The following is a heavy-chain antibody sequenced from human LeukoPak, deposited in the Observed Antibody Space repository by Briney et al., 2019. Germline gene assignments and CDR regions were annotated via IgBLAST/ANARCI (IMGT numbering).Heavy chain of an antibody. CDR1: GYTFTSYG. Sequence: ASVKVSCKASGYTFTSYGISWVRQAPGQGLEWMGWISAYNGNTNYAQKLQGGVTMTTDTSTSTAYMELSSLRSEDTAVYYCARGSHPYYYDSSGYHFGWGQGTLVTVPS. V-gene: IGHV1-18*01. CDR3: ARGSHPYYYDSSGYHFG. CDR2: ISAYNGNT. J-gene: IGHJ4*02. D-gene: IGHD3-22*01.